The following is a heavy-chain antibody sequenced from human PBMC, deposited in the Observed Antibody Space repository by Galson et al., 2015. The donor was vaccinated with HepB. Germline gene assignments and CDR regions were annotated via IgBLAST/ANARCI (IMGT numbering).Heavy chain of an antibody. CDR2: INSDGRST. D-gene: IGHD2-2*01. V-gene: IGHV3-74*01. J-gene: IGHJ6*02. CDR3: TRDRYCTSTTCSGYYYGMDV. Sequence: SLRLSCAASGFTFSSYWMHWVRQAPGKGRVWVSHINSDGRSTTYADSVKGRFTISRDNAKNTLYLQMNSLRAEDTAVYYCTRDRYCTSTTCSGYYYGMDVWGQGTTVTVSS. CDR1: GFTFSSYW.